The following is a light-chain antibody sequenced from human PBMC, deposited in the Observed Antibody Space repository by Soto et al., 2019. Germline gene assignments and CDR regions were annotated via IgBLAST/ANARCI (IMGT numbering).Light chain of an antibody. CDR2: AAS. J-gene: IGKJ4*01. CDR1: QGISSY. CDR3: QQYYSYPV. V-gene: IGKV1-8*01. Sequence: AIRMTQSPSSLSASTGDRVTITCRASQGISSYLAWYQQKPGKAPKLLIYAASTLQSGVPSRFSGSGSGTDFTLTISYLQSEDFATYYCQQYYSYPVFGGGTKVEIK.